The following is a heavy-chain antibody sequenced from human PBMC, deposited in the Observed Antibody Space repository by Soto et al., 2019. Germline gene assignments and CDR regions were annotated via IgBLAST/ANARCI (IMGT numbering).Heavy chain of an antibody. CDR2: IDPSDSYT. CDR1: GYSFTTYW. D-gene: IGHD3-10*01. J-gene: IGHJ6*02. CDR3: ARRESITMIRGVPYYYYGMDV. Sequence: GGSLKISCQGAGYSFTTYWITWVRQMPGKGLEWMGRIDPSDSYTNYSPSFQGHVTISADKSISTAYLQWSSLKASDSAIYYCARRESITMIRGVPYYYYGMDVWGQGTTVTV. V-gene: IGHV5-10-1*01.